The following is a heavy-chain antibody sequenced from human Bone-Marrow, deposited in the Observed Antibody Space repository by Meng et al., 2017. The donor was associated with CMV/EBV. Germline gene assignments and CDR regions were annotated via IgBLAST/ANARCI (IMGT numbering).Heavy chain of an antibody. J-gene: IGHJ5*02. CDR3: TRDMRKYYYGSGSYWGNWFGP. CDR1: GFTFGDYA. D-gene: IGHD3-10*01. Sequence: GESLKISCTASGFTFGDYAMSWVRQAPGKGLEWVGFIRSKAYGGTTEYAASVKGRFTISRDDSKSIAYLQMNSLKTEDTAVYYCTRDMRKYYYGSGSYWGNWFGPWGPGNLVNVSS. V-gene: IGHV3-49*04. CDR2: IRSKAYGGTT.